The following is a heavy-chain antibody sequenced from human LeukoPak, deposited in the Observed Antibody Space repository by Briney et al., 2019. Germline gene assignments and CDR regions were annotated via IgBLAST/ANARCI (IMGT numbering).Heavy chain of an antibody. CDR3: ARHQRAARVGRIPNNWFDP. CDR2: IYYSGST. CDR1: GGSISSGDYY. D-gene: IGHD2-2*02. J-gene: IGHJ5*02. V-gene: IGHV4-30-4*01. Sequence: SETLSLTCTVSGGSISSGDYYWSWIRQPPGKGLEWIGYIYYSGSTNYNLSLKSRVTISVDTSKNQFSLKLSSVTAADTAVYYCARHQRAARVGRIPNNWFDPWGQGTLVTVSS.